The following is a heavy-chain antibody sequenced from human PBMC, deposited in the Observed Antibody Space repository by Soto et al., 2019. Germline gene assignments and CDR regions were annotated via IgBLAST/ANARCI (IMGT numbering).Heavy chain of an antibody. CDR2: INHSGST. V-gene: IGHV4-34*01. J-gene: IGHJ5*02. CDR1: GGSFSGYY. Sequence: QVQLQQWGAGLLKPSETLSLTCAVYGGSFSGYYWSWIRQPPGKGPEWIGEINHSGSTNYNPALKSRATISVDTSKNQFSLKLSSVTAADTAVYYCARGRGSSCYLPSWFDPWGQGTLVTVSS. CDR3: ARGRGSSCYLPSWFDP. D-gene: IGHD6-13*01.